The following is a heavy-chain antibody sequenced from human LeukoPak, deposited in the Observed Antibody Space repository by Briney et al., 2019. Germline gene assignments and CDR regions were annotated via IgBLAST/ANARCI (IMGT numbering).Heavy chain of an antibody. CDR2: IIPILGIA. Sequence: SVKVSCKASGGTFSSYAISWVRQAPGQGLEWMGRIIPILGIANYAQKFQGRVTITADKSTSTAYMELSSLRSEDAAVYYCARDYDYVWGSYRFNWFDPWGQGTLVTVSS. D-gene: IGHD3-16*02. J-gene: IGHJ5*02. CDR1: GGTFSSYA. CDR3: ARDYDYVWGSYRFNWFDP. V-gene: IGHV1-69*04.